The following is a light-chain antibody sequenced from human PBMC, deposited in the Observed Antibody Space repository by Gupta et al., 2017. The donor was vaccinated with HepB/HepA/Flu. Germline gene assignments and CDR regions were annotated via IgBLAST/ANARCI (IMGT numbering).Light chain of an antibody. V-gene: IGLV3-25*03. CDR2: KDS. Sequence: SSELTQPPAVAVSPGQTARITCSGDTLLKQYTYWYQQKPGQAPILVMYKDSERPSGIPERFSGSSSGTTVTLTIGGVQAEDEADYYCQSADSSGSYRVFGSGTKVTVL. CDR3: QSADSSGSYRV. CDR1: TLLKQY. J-gene: IGLJ1*01.